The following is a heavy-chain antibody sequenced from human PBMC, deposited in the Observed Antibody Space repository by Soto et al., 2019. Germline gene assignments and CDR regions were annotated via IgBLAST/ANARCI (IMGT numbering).Heavy chain of an antibody. Sequence: ASVKVSCKXSGYTFTSYGISWVRQAPGQGLEWMGWISAYNGNTNYAQKLQGRVTMTTDTSTSTAYMELRSLRSDDTAVYYCARDSSLDSSGYYGYWGQGTLVTVSS. V-gene: IGHV1-18*04. CDR1: GYTFTSYG. J-gene: IGHJ4*02. CDR2: ISAYNGNT. D-gene: IGHD3-22*01. CDR3: ARDSSLDSSGYYGY.